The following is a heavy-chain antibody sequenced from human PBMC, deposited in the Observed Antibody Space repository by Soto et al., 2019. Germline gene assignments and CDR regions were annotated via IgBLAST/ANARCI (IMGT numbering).Heavy chain of an antibody. CDR2: IRVHNGNT. J-gene: IGHJ4*02. D-gene: IGHD3-10*01. V-gene: IGHV1-18*01. CDR1: GYNFINYG. CDR3: VRDLDGSGSYYTDY. Sequence: QVHLVQSGVEVKKPGASVKVSCKASGYNFINYGITWVRQAPGQGLEWMWWIRVHNGNTNYAQKLQGRVTMTTDTSTSTAYMELRSLRSDDTAVYYCVRDLDGSGSYYTDYWGPGTLVTVSS.